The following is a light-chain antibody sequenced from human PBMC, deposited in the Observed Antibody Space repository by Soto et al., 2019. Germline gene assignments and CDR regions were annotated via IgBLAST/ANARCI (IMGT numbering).Light chain of an antibody. V-gene: IGKV4-1*01. CDR2: WAS. Sequence: IVMTQSPDSLAVSLGERATINCKSSQSSLSSSNNKNYLAWYQKKPGQPPKLLIYWASTRESGVPDRFSGSGSGTDFTLAISGLQAEDVAVYYCQHYYSAPLTFGGGTAVEIK. J-gene: IGKJ4*01. CDR1: QSSLSSSNNKNY. CDR3: QHYYSAPLT.